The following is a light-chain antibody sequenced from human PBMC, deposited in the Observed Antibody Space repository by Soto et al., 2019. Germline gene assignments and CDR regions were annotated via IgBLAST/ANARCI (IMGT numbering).Light chain of an antibody. CDR1: QSVSSN. CDR3: QQYNSWPRT. J-gene: IGKJ1*01. Sequence: EIMLTQSPGTLSLSPGERATLSCRASQSVSSNLAWYQQKPGQAPRVLIYGASTRAAGIPARFSGSGSGTEFTLTISSLQSEDFAVYYCQQYNSWPRTFGQGTKVDIK. CDR2: GAS. V-gene: IGKV3-15*01.